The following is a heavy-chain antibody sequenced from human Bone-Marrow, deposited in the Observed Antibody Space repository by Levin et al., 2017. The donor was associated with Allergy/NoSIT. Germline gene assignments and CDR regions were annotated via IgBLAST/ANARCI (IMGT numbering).Heavy chain of an antibody. Sequence: SETLSLTCTVSGGSISSSSYYWGWIRQPPGKGLEWIGSIYYSGSTYYNPSLKSRVTISVDTSKNQFSLKLSSVTAADTAVYYCARERSGAMITLFVPKKAPKKNWFDPWGQGTLVTVSS. V-gene: IGHV4-39*07. CDR3: ARERSGAMITLFVPKKAPKKNWFDP. CDR2: IYYSGST. D-gene: IGHD3-22*01. CDR1: GGSISSSSYY. J-gene: IGHJ5*02.